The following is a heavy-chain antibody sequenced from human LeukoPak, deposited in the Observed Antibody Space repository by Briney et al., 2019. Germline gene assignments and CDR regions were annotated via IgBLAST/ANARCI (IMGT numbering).Heavy chain of an antibody. CDR1: GFTFSSYG. V-gene: IGHV3-30*02. Sequence: GGSLRLSCAASGFTFSSYGMHWVRQAPGKGLEWVAFVRYDGSNKQFADSVKGRFTMSRDNSKKTLFLLMNSPTTEDTAVYYCAKDVAPSNYYYMDVWGKGTTVTVSS. CDR2: VRYDGSNK. J-gene: IGHJ6*03. CDR3: AKDVAPSNYYYMDV.